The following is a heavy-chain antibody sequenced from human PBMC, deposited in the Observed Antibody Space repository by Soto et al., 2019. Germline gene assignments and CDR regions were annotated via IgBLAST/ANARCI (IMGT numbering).Heavy chain of an antibody. Sequence: SETLSLTCIVSGVSVSSYTWSWVRPPANKGLEWIGRVFSSVSATYNPSLKGRVSISMDTPENRISLKLDSVTAADAGVYFCARDGMTTGDTWGPGTLVTVSS. CDR2: VFSSVSA. CDR1: GVSVSSYT. J-gene: IGHJ4*02. D-gene: IGHD2-21*02. V-gene: IGHV4-4*07. CDR3: ARDGMTTGDT.